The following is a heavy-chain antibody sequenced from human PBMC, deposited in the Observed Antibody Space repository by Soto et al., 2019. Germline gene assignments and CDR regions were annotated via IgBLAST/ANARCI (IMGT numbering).Heavy chain of an antibody. D-gene: IGHD2-15*01. CDR1: GGSFSGYY. CDR3: ARVNLGGVVVVAATGDYYYGMDV. V-gene: IGHV4-34*01. J-gene: IGHJ6*02. Sequence: PSETLSLTCAVYGGSFSGYYWSWIRQPPGKGLEWIGEINHSGSTNYNPSLKSRVTISVDTSKNQFSLKLSSVTAADTAVYYCARVNLGGVVVVAATGDYYYGMDVWRQGTTVT. CDR2: INHSGST.